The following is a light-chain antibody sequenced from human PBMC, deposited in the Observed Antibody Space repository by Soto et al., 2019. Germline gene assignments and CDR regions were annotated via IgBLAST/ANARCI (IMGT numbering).Light chain of an antibody. V-gene: IGLV2-14*03. J-gene: IGLJ3*02. CDR3: NSYTSSGSWV. CDR1: SSDVGSYNL. Sequence: QSALTQPASVSGSPGQSITISCTGTSSDVGSYNLVSWYQQHPGKAPKLLIYDVSDGPSGLSSRFSGSKSGNTASLTISGLQAEDEADYYCNSYTSSGSWVFGGGTKVTVL. CDR2: DVS.